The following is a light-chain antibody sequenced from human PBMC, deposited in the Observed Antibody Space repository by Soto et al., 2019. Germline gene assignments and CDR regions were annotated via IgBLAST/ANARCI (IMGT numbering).Light chain of an antibody. CDR1: SSDVGGYNY. J-gene: IGLJ3*02. Sequence: QSARTQPASVSGSPGQSITISCTGTSSDVGGYNYVSWYQQHPGKAPKLMSYEVSNRPSGVSNRFSGSKSGNTASLTISGLQAEDEADYYCSSYTGSNTPVVFGGGTKLTVL. V-gene: IGLV2-14*01. CDR2: EVS. CDR3: SSYTGSNTPVV.